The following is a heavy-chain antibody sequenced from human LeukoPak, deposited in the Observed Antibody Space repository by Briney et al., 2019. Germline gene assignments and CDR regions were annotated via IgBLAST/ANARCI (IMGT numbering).Heavy chain of an antibody. Sequence: SETLSLTCAVSGGSFSGYYGSWIRQPPGKGLEWIGEMHYSGATNYDPTLKSRVTISADTSKNQFSLKLTSVSAADAAVYFCARGNLDGFYFDFWGRGTLDTVSS. CDR3: ARGNLDGFYFDF. CDR1: GGSFSGYY. V-gene: IGHV4-34*01. CDR2: MHYSGAT. J-gene: IGHJ4*02. D-gene: IGHD5-24*01.